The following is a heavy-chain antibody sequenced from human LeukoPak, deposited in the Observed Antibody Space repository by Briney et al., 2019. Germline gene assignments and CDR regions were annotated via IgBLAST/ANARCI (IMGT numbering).Heavy chain of an antibody. J-gene: IGHJ4*02. V-gene: IGHV4-4*02. CDR3: ARVFGCSSNTCYYFDY. Sequence: SGTLSLTCAVSGXSISSSNWWSWVRQPPGKGLEWIGEIYHSGSTNYNLSLKSRVTISVDKSQNQFSLKLSSVTAADTAVYYCARVFGCSSNTCYYFDYGGQGTLVTVSS. CDR1: GXSISSSNW. D-gene: IGHD2-2*01. CDR2: IYHSGST.